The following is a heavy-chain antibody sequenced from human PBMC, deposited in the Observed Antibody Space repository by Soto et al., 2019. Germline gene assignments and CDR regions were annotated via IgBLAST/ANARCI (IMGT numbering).Heavy chain of an antibody. D-gene: IGHD6-13*01. CDR3: ERAFGSTDS. V-gene: IGHV1-18*01. CDR2: ISGYNSIT. CDR1: GYTFSSYG. J-gene: IGHJ4*02. Sequence: QVQLVQSGAEVKKPGASVKVSCEASGYTFSSYGISWVRQAPGQGFEWMGWISGYNSITRYAQKCQGRVTMATDTSTSTADMELRSLSSDDTAVYYCERAFGSTDSWGQGTLVTVSS.